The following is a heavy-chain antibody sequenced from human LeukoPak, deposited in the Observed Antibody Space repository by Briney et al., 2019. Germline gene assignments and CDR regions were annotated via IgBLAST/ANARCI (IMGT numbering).Heavy chain of an antibody. CDR1: GFTFSNYN. Sequence: GGSLRLSCAASGFTFSNYNMNWVRQAPGKAMEWVSSITSSGTYIFYADSVKGRFTISRDNAKNSLYMQMDSLGPEDTAVYYCARDPYSGNYGNDYYYYMDVWGKGTTVTISS. J-gene: IGHJ6*03. V-gene: IGHV3-21*01. CDR3: ARDPYSGNYGNDYYYYMDV. D-gene: IGHD1-26*01. CDR2: ITSSGTYI.